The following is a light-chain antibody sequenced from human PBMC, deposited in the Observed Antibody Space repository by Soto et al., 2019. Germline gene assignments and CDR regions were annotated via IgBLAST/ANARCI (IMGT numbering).Light chain of an antibody. J-gene: IGKJ4*01. CDR3: QQYNKWPLT. V-gene: IGKV3-15*01. Sequence: EIVMTQSPATLSVSPGEKATLSCRASQTVSNNLAWYQQKPGQAPRLLIYFASTRATGIPARFSGSGSGTDFTLTISSLQSEDFAVYYCQQYNKWPLTFGGGTNVETK. CDR2: FAS. CDR1: QTVSNN.